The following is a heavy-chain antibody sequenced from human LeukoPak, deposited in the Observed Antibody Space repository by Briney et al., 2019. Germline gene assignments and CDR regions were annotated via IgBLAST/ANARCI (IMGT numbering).Heavy chain of an antibody. D-gene: IGHD2-21*02. CDR3: ARGYCGGDCSFDAFDI. CDR2: IFPSGGEI. V-gene: IGHV3-23*01. J-gene: IGHJ3*02. Sequence: GGSLRLSCAASGFTFSTFAMIWVRQPPGKGLEWVSSIFPSGGEIHYADSVRGRFTISRDNSKSTLSLQMNSLRAEDTALYYCARGYCGGDCSFDAFDIWGQGTMVTVSS. CDR1: GFTFSTFA.